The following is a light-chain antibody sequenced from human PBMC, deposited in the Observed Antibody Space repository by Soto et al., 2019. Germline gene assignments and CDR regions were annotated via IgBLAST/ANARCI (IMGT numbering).Light chain of an antibody. CDR3: QQYKTWPIT. Sequence: EIVMTQSPATLXVSPGERATXSXRASQSVSSNLAWYQQKPGQAPRLLIYGASTRATGIPARFSGSGSGTEITLTISSLQSEDLAVYYCQQYKTWPITFGQGTRLEIK. CDR2: GAS. CDR1: QSVSSN. J-gene: IGKJ5*01. V-gene: IGKV3-15*01.